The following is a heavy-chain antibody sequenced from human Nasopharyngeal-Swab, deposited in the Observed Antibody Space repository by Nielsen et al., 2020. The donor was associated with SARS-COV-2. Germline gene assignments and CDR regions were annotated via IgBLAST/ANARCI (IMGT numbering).Heavy chain of an antibody. V-gene: IGHV3-74*03. CDR1: GFTFSNYW. CDR3: TRDFGMATFDS. J-gene: IGHJ4*02. D-gene: IGHD3-16*01. Sequence: GGSLRLSCVASGFTFSNYWMYWVRQAPGKGLVWVSRIKHDGSGTKYADSVKGRFTISRDNAKNTLYLHMNSLTAEDTAVYYCTRDFGMATFDSWGQGTLVTVSP. CDR2: IKHDGSGT.